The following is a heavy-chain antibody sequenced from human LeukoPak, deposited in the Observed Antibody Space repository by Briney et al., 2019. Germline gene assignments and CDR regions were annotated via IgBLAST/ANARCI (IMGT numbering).Heavy chain of an antibody. Sequence: ASVKVSCKASGYTFTGYYMHWVRQAPGQGLEWMGWINPNRGGTNYAQKFQGRVTMTRDTSISTAYMELSRLRSDGTAVYYCARVVGATNRLDYWGQGTLVTVSS. D-gene: IGHD1-26*01. CDR3: ARVVGATNRLDY. CDR2: INPNRGGT. V-gene: IGHV1-2*02. J-gene: IGHJ4*02. CDR1: GYTFTGYY.